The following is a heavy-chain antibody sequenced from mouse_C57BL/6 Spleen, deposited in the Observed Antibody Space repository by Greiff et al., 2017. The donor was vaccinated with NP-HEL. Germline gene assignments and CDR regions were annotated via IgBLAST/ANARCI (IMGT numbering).Heavy chain of an antibody. CDR3: ARDGYYYGSSHWYFDV. J-gene: IGHJ1*03. CDR1: GYAFSSYW. Sequence: VQLQQSGAELVKPGASVKISCKASGYAFSSYWMNWVKQAPGKGLEWIGQIYRGDGDTNYNGKFKGRATLTADKSTSTAYLQLSSLTSEDSAVYFCARDGYYYGSSHWYFDVWGTGTTVTVSS. D-gene: IGHD1-1*01. CDR2: IYRGDGDT. V-gene: IGHV1-80*01.